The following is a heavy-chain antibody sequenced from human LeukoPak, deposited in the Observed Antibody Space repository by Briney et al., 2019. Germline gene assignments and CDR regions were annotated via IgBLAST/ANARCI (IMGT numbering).Heavy chain of an antibody. D-gene: IGHD2/OR15-2a*01. CDR3: ARDKRTTGLGY. J-gene: IGHJ4*02. V-gene: IGHV4-30-4*01. CDR1: GGSISSGDYY. Sequence: PSETLSLTCTVSGGSISSGDYYWSWIRQPPGKGLEWIGYIYYSGSTYYNPSLKSRVTISVDTSKNQFSLKLSSVTAADTAVYYCARDKRTTGLGYWGQGTLVTVSS. CDR2: IYYSGST.